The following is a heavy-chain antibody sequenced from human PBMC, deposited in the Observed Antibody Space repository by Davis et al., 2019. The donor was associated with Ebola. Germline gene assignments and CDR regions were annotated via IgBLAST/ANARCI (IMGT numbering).Heavy chain of an antibody. Sequence: MPSEPLSLTCNVSGGSMTGYYWAWTRQPPGKGLEFIGYVRYTGSTIYNPSLEGRVAMSVDTSKNQFSLRLRSVTSADTAVYYCARDAVAYDSWGQGTLVTVSS. D-gene: IGHD2-15*01. J-gene: IGHJ4*02. V-gene: IGHV4-59*01. CDR3: ARDAVAYDS. CDR1: GGSMTGYY. CDR2: VRYTGST.